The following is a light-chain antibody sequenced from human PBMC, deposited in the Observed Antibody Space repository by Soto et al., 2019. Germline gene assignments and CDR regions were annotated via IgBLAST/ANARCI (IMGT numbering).Light chain of an antibody. V-gene: IGKV3-15*01. CDR2: GAS. J-gene: IGKJ2*01. CDR3: QQYNNWPPYT. CDR1: QSVSTN. Sequence: EVVMTQSPATLSVSPGEGATLSCRASQSVSTNLAWYQQKPGQAPRLLIYGASTRATDIPARFSGRGSGTEFTLAISSLQSEDFAVYYCQQYNNWPPYTFGQGTKLESK.